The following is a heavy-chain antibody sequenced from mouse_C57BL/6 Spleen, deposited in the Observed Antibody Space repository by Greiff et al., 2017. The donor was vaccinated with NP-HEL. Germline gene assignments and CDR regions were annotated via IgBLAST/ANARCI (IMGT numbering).Heavy chain of an antibody. J-gene: IGHJ3*01. Sequence: VQLQQSGAELVRPGSSVKLSCKASGYTFTSYWMHWVKQRPIQGLEWIGNIDPSDSETHYNQKFKDKATLTVDKSSSTAYMHLSSLTSEDSAVYYWASSRQLSLPFAYWGQGTLVTVAA. CDR2: IDPSDSET. CDR1: GYTFTSYW. D-gene: IGHD3-2*02. CDR3: ASSRQLSLPFAY. V-gene: IGHV1-52*01.